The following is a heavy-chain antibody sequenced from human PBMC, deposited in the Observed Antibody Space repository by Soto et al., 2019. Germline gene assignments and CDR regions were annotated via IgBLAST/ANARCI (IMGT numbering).Heavy chain of an antibody. CDR1: GFSLSTRGVG. J-gene: IGHJ5*02. CDR2: IYWDDDK. Sequence: QITLKESGPTLVKPTQTLTLTCTFSGFSLSTRGVGVGWIRQPPGKALEWLALIYWDDDKRYSPSLKSRLTITKDTSKNQVVLTMTNMDPVDTATYYCAHSVNPLWFGELSNWFDPWGQGTLVTVSS. D-gene: IGHD3-10*01. CDR3: AHSVNPLWFGELSNWFDP. V-gene: IGHV2-5*02.